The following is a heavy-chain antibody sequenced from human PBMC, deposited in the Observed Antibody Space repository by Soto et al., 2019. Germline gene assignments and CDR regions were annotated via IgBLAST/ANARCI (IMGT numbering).Heavy chain of an antibody. J-gene: IGHJ6*02. CDR1: GGSMSSYY. CDR3: ARRGYGPGFPYYYGMDV. CDR2: IYYSGST. D-gene: IGHD3-10*01. Sequence: SETLSLTCTVSGGSMSSYYWSWIRQPPGKGLEWIGYIYYSGSTNYNHSLKSRDTMSEDTPKNQFSLKLSSVTAADTAVYYCARRGYGPGFPYYYGMDVWGQGTTVT. V-gene: IGHV4-59*01.